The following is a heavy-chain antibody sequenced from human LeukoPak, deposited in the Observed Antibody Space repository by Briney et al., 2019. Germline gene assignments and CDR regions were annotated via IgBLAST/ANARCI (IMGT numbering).Heavy chain of an antibody. J-gene: IGHJ4*02. V-gene: IGHV3-30*02. Sequence: PGGSLRLSCAASGFTFSTYGMHWVRQAPGKGLEWVAFIQYDGTTKYYADSVKGRFTISRGNSKNTLYLQMNSLRAEDTAVYYCAKWQGPYSSGWYFDYWGQGTLVTVSS. CDR1: GFTFSTYG. D-gene: IGHD6-19*01. CDR2: IQYDGTTK. CDR3: AKWQGPYSSGWYFDY.